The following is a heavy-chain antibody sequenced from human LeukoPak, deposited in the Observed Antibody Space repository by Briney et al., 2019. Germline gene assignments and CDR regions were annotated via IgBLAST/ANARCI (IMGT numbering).Heavy chain of an antibody. CDR1: GFTFGDYA. CDR3: TRGGLYGSGSYPTRY. V-gene: IGHV3-49*04. CDR2: IRSKAYGGTT. D-gene: IGHD3-10*01. Sequence: PGGSLRLSCTASGFTFGDYAMSWVRQAPGKGLEWVGFIRSKAYGGTTEYAASVNGRFTISRDDSKSIAYLQMNSLKTEDTAVYYCTRGGLYGSGSYPTRYWGQGTLVTVSS. J-gene: IGHJ4*02.